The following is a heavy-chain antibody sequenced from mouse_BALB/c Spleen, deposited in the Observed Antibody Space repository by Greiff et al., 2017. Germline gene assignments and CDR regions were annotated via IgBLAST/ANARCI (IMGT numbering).Heavy chain of an antibody. V-gene: IGHV1S135*01. J-gene: IGHJ4*01. CDR3: ARRGGFPALDY. Sequence: EVKLVESGPELVKPGASVKVSCKASGYAFTSYNMYWVKQSHGKSLEWIGYIDPYNGGTSYNQKFKGKATLTVDKSSSTAYMHLNSLTSEDSAVYYCARRGGFPALDYWGQGTSVTVSS. CDR2: IDPYNGGT. CDR1: GYAFTSYN.